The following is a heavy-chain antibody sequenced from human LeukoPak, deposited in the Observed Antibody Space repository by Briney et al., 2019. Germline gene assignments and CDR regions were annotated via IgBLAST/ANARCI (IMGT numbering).Heavy chain of an antibody. CDR1: GFTFSSYS. D-gene: IGHD2-15*01. CDR3: ARDRHCSGGSCKSNWFDP. CDR2: ISSSSSTI. Sequence: GGSLRPSCAASGFTFSSYSMNWVRQAPGKGLEWVSYISSSSSTIYYADSVKGRFTISRDNAKNSLYLQMNSLRAEDTAVYYCARDRHCSGGSCKSNWFDPWGQGTLVTVSS. V-gene: IGHV3-48*01. J-gene: IGHJ5*02.